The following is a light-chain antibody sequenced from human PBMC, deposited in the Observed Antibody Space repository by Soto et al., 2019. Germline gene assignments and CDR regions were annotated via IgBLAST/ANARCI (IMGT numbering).Light chain of an antibody. CDR2: LAS. J-gene: IGKJ1*01. CDR3: HQRQSWPRT. V-gene: IGKV3-11*01. Sequence: IVLTQSPATLSSFPGDRVTLSCRASQAVNTRLAWYQHKPGQAPRLLIYLASNRAAGVPARFSGSGSGTDFTLTISDVEPEDFAVYYCHQRQSWPRTFGQGTKWDI. CDR1: QAVNTR.